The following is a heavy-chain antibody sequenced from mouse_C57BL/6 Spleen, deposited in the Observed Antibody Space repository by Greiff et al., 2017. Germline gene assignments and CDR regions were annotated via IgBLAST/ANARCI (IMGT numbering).Heavy chain of an antibody. D-gene: IGHD2-4*01. CDR1: GFTFSNYW. V-gene: IGHV6-3*01. J-gene: IGHJ3*01. CDR2: IRLKSDNYAT. CDR3: TIYYDYEEGFAY. Sequence: EVMLVESGGGLVQPGGSMKLSCVASGFTFSNYWMNWVRQSPEKGLAWVAQIRLKSDNYATHYAESVKGRFTISRDDSKSSVYLQMNNLRAEDTGIYYCTIYYDYEEGFAYWGQGTLVTVSA.